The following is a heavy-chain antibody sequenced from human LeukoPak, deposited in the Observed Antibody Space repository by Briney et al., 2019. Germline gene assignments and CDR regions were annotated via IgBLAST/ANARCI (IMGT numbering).Heavy chain of an antibody. V-gene: IGHV3-33*05. CDR2: IAYDGSNK. D-gene: IGHD3-22*01. J-gene: IGHJ4*02. CDR3: AKIHPHYYDSSGYYPNYFDY. CDR1: GFTFTNYA. Sequence: GGSLRLSCAASGFTFTNYAFHWVRQAPGKGLEWVAIIAYDGSNKYYADSVKGRFTISRDNSKNTLYLQMNSLRAEDTAVYYCAKIHPHYYDSSGYYPNYFDYWGQGTLVTVSS.